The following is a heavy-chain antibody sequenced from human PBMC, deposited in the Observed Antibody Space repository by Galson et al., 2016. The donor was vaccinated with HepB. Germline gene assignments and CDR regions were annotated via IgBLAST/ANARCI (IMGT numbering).Heavy chain of an antibody. Sequence: LRLSCAASGFVYSNFGLSWVRQAPGKGLEWVASISTRRTTYYSDSVQGRFTISRDNSNNTLYLQMNGLRAEDTAVYYCAKERLVRRIFDHWGQGTLLTVSS. V-gene: IGHV3-23*01. CDR2: ISTRRTT. J-gene: IGHJ4*02. D-gene: IGHD1-1*01. CDR1: GFVYSNFG. CDR3: AKERLVRRIFDH.